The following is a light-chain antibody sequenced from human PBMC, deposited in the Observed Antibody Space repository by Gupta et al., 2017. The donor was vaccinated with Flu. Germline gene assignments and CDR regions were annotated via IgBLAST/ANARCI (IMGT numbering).Light chain of an antibody. CDR3: QQDHSSPVT. CDR1: QGFNNY. Sequence: DIQMTQSPSSLSASVGDRVTITCRASQGFNNYLAWFQQKPGEAPKSLIYAASSLQSGVPSRFSGSGSGTDFTLTISSLQPEDSATYYCQQDHSSPVTFGSGTKVEVK. J-gene: IGKJ4*01. CDR2: AAS. V-gene: IGKV1-16*01.